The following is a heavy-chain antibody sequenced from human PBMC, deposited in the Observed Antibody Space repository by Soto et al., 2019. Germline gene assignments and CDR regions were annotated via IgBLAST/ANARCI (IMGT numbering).Heavy chain of an antibody. CDR2: IYYSGST. Sequence: NPSETLSLTCTVSGRSISSSSYYWGWIRQPPGKGLEWIGSIYYSGSTYYNPSLKSRVTISVDTSKNQFSLKLSSVTAADTAVYYCARTTVTSLNYGMDVWGQGTTVT. J-gene: IGHJ6*02. D-gene: IGHD4-17*01. V-gene: IGHV4-39*01. CDR3: ARTTVTSLNYGMDV. CDR1: GRSISSSSYY.